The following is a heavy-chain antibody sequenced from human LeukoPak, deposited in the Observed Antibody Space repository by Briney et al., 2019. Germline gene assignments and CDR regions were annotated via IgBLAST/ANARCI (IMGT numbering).Heavy chain of an antibody. D-gene: IGHD3-22*01. CDR3: ARDRGRYYDSRGFYWGYYFDS. V-gene: IGHV3-11*01. CDR2: ISSSGSTI. Sequence: GGSLRLSCAASGFTFSDYYMSWIRQAPGKGLEWVSYISSSGSTIYYADSVKGRFTISRDNSKDTLYLQMSSVRVDDAAVYYCARDRGRYYDSRGFYWGYYFDSWGQGILVTVST. J-gene: IGHJ4*02. CDR1: GFTFSDYY.